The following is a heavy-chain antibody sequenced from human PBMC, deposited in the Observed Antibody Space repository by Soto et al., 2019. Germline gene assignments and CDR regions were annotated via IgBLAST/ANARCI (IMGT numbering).Heavy chain of an antibody. V-gene: IGHV5-51*01. D-gene: IGHD1-7*01. CDR2: IFPGDSDT. J-gene: IGHJ4*02. Sequence: RGESLKISCKGSGYNFGGYWIGWVRQMPGKGLEWMGIIFPGDSDTRYSPSFQGQVTISADKSISTVYLQWRSLKASDTAIYFSARGGFIGTPPDYWGQGTRVTVS. CDR1: GYNFGGYW. CDR3: ARGGFIGTPPDY.